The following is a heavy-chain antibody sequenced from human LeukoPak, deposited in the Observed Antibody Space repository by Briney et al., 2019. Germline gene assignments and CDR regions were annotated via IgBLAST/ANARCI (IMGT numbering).Heavy chain of an antibody. CDR3: TTGVMVLMVYAVDY. Sequence: GGSLRLSCAASGFTFSNAWMSWVRQAPGKGLEWVGRIKSKTDGGTTDYAAPVKGRFTISRDDSKNTLYLQMNSLKTEDTAVYYCTTGVMVLMVYAVDYWGQGTLVTVSS. J-gene: IGHJ4*02. D-gene: IGHD2-8*01. V-gene: IGHV3-15*01. CDR1: GFTFSNAW. CDR2: IKSKTDGGTT.